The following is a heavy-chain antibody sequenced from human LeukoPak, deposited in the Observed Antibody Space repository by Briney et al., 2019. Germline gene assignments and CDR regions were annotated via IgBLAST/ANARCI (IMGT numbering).Heavy chain of an antibody. CDR3: ARPDWYYYDSSGSSPGAFDI. CDR1: GYSFTSYW. D-gene: IGHD3-22*01. J-gene: IGHJ3*02. Sequence: GESLKISCKGSGYSFTSYWIGWVRQMPGKGLEWMGIIYPGDSDTRYSPSFQGQVTISADKSTSTAYLQWSSLKASDTAMYYCARPDWYYYDSSGSSPGAFDIWGQGTMVTVSS. CDR2: IYPGDSDT. V-gene: IGHV5-51*01.